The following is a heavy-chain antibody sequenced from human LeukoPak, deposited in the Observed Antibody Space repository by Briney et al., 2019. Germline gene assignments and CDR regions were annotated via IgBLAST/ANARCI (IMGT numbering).Heavy chain of an antibody. D-gene: IGHD1-26*01. CDR3: ASDIRGANALDI. J-gene: IGHJ3*02. CDR1: GGSISSYY. CDR2: IYPSGNT. V-gene: IGHV4-4*07. Sequence: SETLSLTCTVSGGSISSYYWAWIRQPAGKGLECIGRIYPSGNTNYNPSLKSRVTMSINTSKNQFPLKLSSVTAADTAVYYCASDIRGANALDIWGQGTMVTVSS.